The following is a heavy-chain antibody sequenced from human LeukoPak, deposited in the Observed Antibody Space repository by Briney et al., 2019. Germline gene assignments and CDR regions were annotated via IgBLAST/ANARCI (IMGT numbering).Heavy chain of an antibody. J-gene: IGHJ4*02. V-gene: IGHV3-48*02. D-gene: IGHD6-19*01. CDR1: GFTFSSYS. CDR2: ISSSTNNI. Sequence: GGSLRLSCAASGFTFSSYSMNWVCQAPGKGLEWVSYISSSTNNIYYADCGKGRFTIYRDNAQNSLYLQMNSQRDEDTAVYYCARGRGSGWYERYCDYWGQGTLVTVSS. CDR3: ARGRGSGWYERYCDY.